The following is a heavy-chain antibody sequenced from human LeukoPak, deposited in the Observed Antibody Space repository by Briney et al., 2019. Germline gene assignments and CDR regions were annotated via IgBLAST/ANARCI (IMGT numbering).Heavy chain of an antibody. CDR1: GFTFSSYE. CDR3: ARVVAAPPTYNWFDP. V-gene: IGHV3-48*03. J-gene: IGHJ5*02. CDR2: ISSSGSTI. D-gene: IGHD2-15*01. Sequence: PGGSLRLSCAASGFTFSSYEMNWVRQAPGKGLEWVSYISSSGSTIYYADSMKGRFTISRDNAKNSLYLQMNSLRAEDTAIYYCARVVAAPPTYNWFDPWAREPWSPSPQ.